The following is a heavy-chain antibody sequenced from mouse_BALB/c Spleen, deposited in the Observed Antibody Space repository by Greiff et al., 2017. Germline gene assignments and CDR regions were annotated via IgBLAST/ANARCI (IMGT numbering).Heavy chain of an antibody. V-gene: IGHV3-2*02. CDR3: ARGRSYAMDY. CDR2: ISYSGST. CDR1: GYSITSDYA. Sequence: EVQGVESGPGLVKPSQSLSLSCTVTGYSITSDYAWNWIRQFPGNKLEWMGYISYSGSTSYNPSLKSRISITRDTSKNQFFLQLNSVTTEDTATYYCARGRSYAMDYWGQGTSVTVSS. J-gene: IGHJ4*01.